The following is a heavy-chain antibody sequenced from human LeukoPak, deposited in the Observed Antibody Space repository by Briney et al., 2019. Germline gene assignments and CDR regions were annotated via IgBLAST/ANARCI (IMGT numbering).Heavy chain of an antibody. D-gene: IGHD6-19*01. V-gene: IGHV3-74*01. CDR1: GFAFSNYW. CDR3: ARDSIAVAGTLDY. CDR2: INTDGNSP. Sequence: GGSLRLSCAASGFAFSNYWMNWVRQTPGKGLVWVARINTDGNSPTYADSVKGRFTISRDNAKSTLYLQMNSLRAEDTVVYYCARDSIAVAGTLDYWGQGTLVTVSS. J-gene: IGHJ4*02.